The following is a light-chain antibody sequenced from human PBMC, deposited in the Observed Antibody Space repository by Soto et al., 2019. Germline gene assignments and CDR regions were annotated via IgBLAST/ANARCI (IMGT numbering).Light chain of an antibody. CDR2: GAS. V-gene: IGKV3-20*01. J-gene: IGKJ5*01. CDR3: QQYGSSRVT. Sequence: EIVMTQSPATLSLSPGERATLSCRASQSVSSSYLAWYQQKPGQAPRLLIYGASSRATGIPDRFSGSGSGTDFTLTISRLEPEDFAVYYCQQYGSSRVTFGQGTRLEIK. CDR1: QSVSSSY.